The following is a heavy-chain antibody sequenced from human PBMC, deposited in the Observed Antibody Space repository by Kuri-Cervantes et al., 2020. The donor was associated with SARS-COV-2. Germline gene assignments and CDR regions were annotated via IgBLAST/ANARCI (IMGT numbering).Heavy chain of an antibody. J-gene: IGHJ4*02. CDR3: AKDQIGGYSYGPFDY. CDR1: GFTFSSYS. CDR2: ISSSSSYI. D-gene: IGHD5-18*01. V-gene: IGHV3-21*04. Sequence: GESLKISCAASGFTFSSYSMNWVRQAPGKGLEWVSSISSSSSYIYYADSVKGRFTISRDNSKNTLYLQMNSLRAEDTAVYYCAKDQIGGYSYGPFDYWGQGTLVTVSS.